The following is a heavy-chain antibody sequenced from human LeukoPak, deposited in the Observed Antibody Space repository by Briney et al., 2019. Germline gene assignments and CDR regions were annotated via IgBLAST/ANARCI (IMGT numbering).Heavy chain of an antibody. J-gene: IGHJ4*02. CDR2: ISSSSSYI. D-gene: IGHD3-9*01. CDR3: ARDLQSSRYFDWLPPNVTPDY. CDR1: GFTFSSYS. V-gene: IGHV3-21*01. Sequence: PGGSLRLSCAASGFTFSSYSMNWVRQAPGKGLEWVSSISSSSSYIYYADSVKGRFTISRDNARNSLYLQMNSLRAEDTAVYYCARDLQSSRYFDWLPPNVTPDYWGQGTLVTVSS.